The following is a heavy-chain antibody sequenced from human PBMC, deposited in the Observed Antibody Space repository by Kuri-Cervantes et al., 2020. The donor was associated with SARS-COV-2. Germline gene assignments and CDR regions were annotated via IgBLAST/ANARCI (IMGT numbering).Heavy chain of an antibody. CDR3: ARDGSGGDADY. V-gene: IGHV4-30-2*01. CDR1: GGSIRSGGYS. D-gene: IGHD2-15*01. J-gene: IGHJ4*02. Sequence: SQTLSLTCAVSGGSIRSGGYSWSWIRQPPGKGLEWIGYIYHSGSTYYNPSLKSQVTISVDRSKNQFSLKLSSVTAADTAVYYCARDGSGGDADYWGQGTLVTVSS. CDR2: IYHSGST.